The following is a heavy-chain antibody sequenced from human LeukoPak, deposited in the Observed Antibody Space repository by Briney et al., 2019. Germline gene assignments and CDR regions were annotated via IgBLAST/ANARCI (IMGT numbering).Heavy chain of an antibody. CDR2: IYHSGST. J-gene: IGHJ4*02. CDR1: GGSISSGGYS. D-gene: IGHD6-19*01. V-gene: IGHV4-30-2*01. CDR3: ASLAVAGLSEGY. Sequence: SETLSLTCAVSGGSISSGGYSWSWIRQPPGKGLEWIGYIYHSGSTYYNPSLKSRVTISVDTSRNQFSLKLSSVTAADTAVYYCASLAVAGLSEGYWGQGTLVIVSS.